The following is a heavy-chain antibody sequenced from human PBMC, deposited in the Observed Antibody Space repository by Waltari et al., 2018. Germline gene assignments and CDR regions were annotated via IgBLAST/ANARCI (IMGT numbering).Heavy chain of an antibody. J-gene: IGHJ4*02. V-gene: IGHV3-20*04. CDR3: ARDGSNGPFDF. CDR2: IDWNADAT. CDR1: GFIFDDYG. Sequence: EVLLVESGGGVVRPGGSLRLSCAASGFIFDDYGMHWIRQVPGKGLEWVSGIDWNADATSYADSVEGRFTISRDNAKNSLYLQMNSLRAEDTAFYYCARDGSNGPFDFWGQGTLVTVSS. D-gene: IGHD2-8*01.